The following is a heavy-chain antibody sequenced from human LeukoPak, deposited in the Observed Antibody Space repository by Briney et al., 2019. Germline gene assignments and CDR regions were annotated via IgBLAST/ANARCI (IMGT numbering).Heavy chain of an antibody. J-gene: IGHJ4*01. CDR1: GFTLRNYW. V-gene: IGHV3-74*01. D-gene: IGHD6-6*01. Sequence: GGSLRLSCTGSGFTLRNYWMHWVRQVSGKRLVWVSRISGDGSVTNYADSVQGRFTISRDNAENILYLQINNLRSEDTAVFYCARYSSSSGGASYYLDYWGHGTLVTVSS. CDR3: ARYSSSSGGASYYLDY. CDR2: ISGDGSVT.